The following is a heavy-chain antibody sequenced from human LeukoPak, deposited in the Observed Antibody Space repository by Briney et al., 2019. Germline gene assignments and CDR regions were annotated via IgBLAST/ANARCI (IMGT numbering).Heavy chain of an antibody. J-gene: IGHJ4*02. Sequence: PGGSLRLSCAASGFTFSNYWIHWVRQAPGKGLVWVSRIDNAGSITTYADSVKGRFTISRDNAENTLYLQMHSLRAEDTAVYYCAMYDDSSGYHDYWGQGTLVTVSS. CDR3: AMYDDSSGYHDY. CDR1: GFTFSNYW. CDR2: IDNAGSIT. V-gene: IGHV3-74*03. D-gene: IGHD3-22*01.